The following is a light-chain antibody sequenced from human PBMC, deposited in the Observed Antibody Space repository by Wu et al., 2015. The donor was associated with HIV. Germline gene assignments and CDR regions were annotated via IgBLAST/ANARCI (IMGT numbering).Light chain of an antibody. Sequence: DIQMTQSPSSLSASVGDRVTITCRASQSISRYLHWFQQKPGKAPNLLIYDASSLHSGVPSRFSGSGSGTEFTLTINSLQPEDFATYYCQQSYSAPPWTFGQGTKVEIK. CDR1: QSISRY. V-gene: IGKV1-39*01. CDR3: QQSYSAPPWT. J-gene: IGKJ1*01. CDR2: DAS.